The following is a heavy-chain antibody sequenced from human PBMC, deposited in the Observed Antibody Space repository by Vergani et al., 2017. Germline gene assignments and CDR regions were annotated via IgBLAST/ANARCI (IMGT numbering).Heavy chain of an antibody. CDR3: AKNPGISTTRHYYAMDV. CDR2: ISPGASTV. J-gene: IGHJ6*02. D-gene: IGHD1-1*01. V-gene: IGHV3-11*04. CDR1: GFKFSDHY. Sequence: LEESGGGSVKPGGSLRLSCAASGFKFSDHYMSWIRQAPGKGLEWVSHISPGASTVPYTDSVTGRFTVSRDNDNNSLTLDMTTLRVEDTAVYYCAKNPGISTTRHYYAMDVWSQGTTVTVSS.